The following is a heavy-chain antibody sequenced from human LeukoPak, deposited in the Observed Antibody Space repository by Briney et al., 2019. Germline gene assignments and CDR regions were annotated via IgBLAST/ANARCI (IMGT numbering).Heavy chain of an antibody. CDR1: GFIFDTHD. D-gene: IGHD5-18*01. V-gene: IGHV3-64*01. CDR3: ARGIHVYYYYYYMDV. J-gene: IGHJ6*03. Sequence: GGSLRLSCGASGFIFDTHDMHWVRQAPGKGLEYVSAISSNGGSTYYANSVKGRFTISRDNSKNTLYLQMGSLRAEDMAVYYCARGIHVYYYYYYMDVWGKGTTVTISS. CDR2: ISSNGGST.